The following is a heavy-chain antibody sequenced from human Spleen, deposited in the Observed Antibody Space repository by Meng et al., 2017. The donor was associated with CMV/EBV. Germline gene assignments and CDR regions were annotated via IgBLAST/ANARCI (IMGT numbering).Heavy chain of an antibody. V-gene: IGHV4-34*01. Sequence: QVQLQQWGAGRLKPSETLSLTCAVYGGSFSDYYWTWIRQPPGKGLEWIGEINHSGSTNYNPSLKSRVTILVHTSKNQFSLRLSSVTAADTAVYYCARPLGNTVAFDYWGQGTLVTVSS. J-gene: IGHJ4*02. CDR3: ARPLGNTVAFDY. CDR2: INHSGST. D-gene: IGHD2-8*02. CDR1: GGSFSDYY.